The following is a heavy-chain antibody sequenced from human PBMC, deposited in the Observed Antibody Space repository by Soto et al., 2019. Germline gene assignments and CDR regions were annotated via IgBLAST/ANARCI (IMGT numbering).Heavy chain of an antibody. CDR2: ISAYNGNA. Sequence: QVPLVQSGAEVKKPGASVKVSCQASGYIFSSFGIIWVRQAPGQGLEWMGWISAYNGNANYAQKFQGRVTMTTDTSTSTGYVELRSLNPDDTDVYYCAREARDYGYYSGMDVWGEGTMVTVS. D-gene: IGHD4-17*01. J-gene: IGHJ6*01. V-gene: IGHV1-18*01. CDR3: AREARDYGYYSGMDV. CDR1: GYIFSSFG.